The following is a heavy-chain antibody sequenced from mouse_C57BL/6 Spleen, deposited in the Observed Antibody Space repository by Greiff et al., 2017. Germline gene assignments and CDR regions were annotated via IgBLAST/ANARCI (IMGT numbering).Heavy chain of an antibody. CDR1: GYTFTSYW. CDR2: IYPGSGST. CDR3: ARRGSNYVYAMDY. J-gene: IGHJ4*01. Sequence: QVQLQQPGAELVKPGASVKMSCKASGYTFTSYWITWVKQRPGQGLEWIGDIYPGSGSTNYNEKFKSKATLTVDTSSSTAYMQRSSLTSEDSAVYYCARRGSNYVYAMDYWGQGTSVTVSS. D-gene: IGHD2-5*01. V-gene: IGHV1-55*01.